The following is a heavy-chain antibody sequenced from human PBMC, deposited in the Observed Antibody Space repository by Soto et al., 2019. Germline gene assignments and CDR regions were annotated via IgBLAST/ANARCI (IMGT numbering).Heavy chain of an antibody. Sequence: PGESLKISCRTSGYRFTSYWIAWVRQMPGKGLEWMGIIFPSDSDTRYSPSFQGQVTISADRSTSTVFLQWASLKASDTAVYFCARKDKSGYFNWFDPWGQGTLVTVSA. V-gene: IGHV5-51*01. CDR1: GYRFTSYW. CDR3: ARKDKSGYFNWFDP. D-gene: IGHD3-22*01. CDR2: IFPSDSDT. J-gene: IGHJ5*02.